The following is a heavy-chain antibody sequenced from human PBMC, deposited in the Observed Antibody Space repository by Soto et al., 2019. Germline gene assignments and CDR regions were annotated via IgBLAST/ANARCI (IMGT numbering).Heavy chain of an antibody. CDR2: ISGSGGST. Sequence: LSLTCAASGFTFSSYAMSWVRQAPGKGLEWVSAISGSGGSTYYADSVKGRFTISRDNSKNTLYLQMNSLRAEDTAVYYCAKVPVYDFWSGFPYFDYWGQGTLVTVSS. CDR3: AKVPVYDFWSGFPYFDY. CDR1: GFTFSSYA. V-gene: IGHV3-23*01. J-gene: IGHJ4*02. D-gene: IGHD3-3*01.